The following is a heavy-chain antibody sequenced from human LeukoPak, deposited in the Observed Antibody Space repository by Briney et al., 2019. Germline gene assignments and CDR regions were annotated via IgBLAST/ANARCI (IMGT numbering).Heavy chain of an antibody. CDR1: GFTFRNYN. Sequence: GESLRLSCAASGFTFRNYNMNWVRQAPGKGLEWISYISSESNAIYYADSVKGRFTISRDNAKKSLYLQMHSLRVEDTAVYYYGRGRNYGMDVWGQGTTVTVSS. J-gene: IGHJ6*02. CDR3: GRGRNYGMDV. CDR2: ISSESNAI. V-gene: IGHV3-48*04.